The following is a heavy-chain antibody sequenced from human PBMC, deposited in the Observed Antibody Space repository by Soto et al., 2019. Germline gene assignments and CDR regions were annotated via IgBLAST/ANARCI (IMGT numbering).Heavy chain of an antibody. Sequence: SVKVSCQASGYTFINYDISWVRQATGQGLEWVGWMNPGSGKTGYANKFQGRVTMARDASTGTAHLELSSLTSEDTAVYYCARMASAGTLNWFDPWGQGTLVTVSS. CDR1: GYTFINYD. V-gene: IGHV1-8*02. J-gene: IGHJ5*02. CDR3: ARMASAGTLNWFDP. D-gene: IGHD6-13*01. CDR2: MNPGSGKT.